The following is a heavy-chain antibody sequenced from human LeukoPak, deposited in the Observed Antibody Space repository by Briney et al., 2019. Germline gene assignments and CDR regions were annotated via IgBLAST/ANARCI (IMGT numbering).Heavy chain of an antibody. J-gene: IGHJ6*02. CDR1: GFTFSSYG. Sequence: GGSLRLSCAASGFTFSSYGMDWVRQAPGKGLEWVSSISSSSSYIYYADSVKGRFTISRDNAKNSLSLQMNSLRAEDTAVYYCARDRRNFRSGSYTLHKMGYYFYGMDVWGQGTTVTVS. CDR2: ISSSSSYI. V-gene: IGHV3-21*01. D-gene: IGHD3-10*01. CDR3: ARDRRNFRSGSYTLHKMGYYFYGMDV.